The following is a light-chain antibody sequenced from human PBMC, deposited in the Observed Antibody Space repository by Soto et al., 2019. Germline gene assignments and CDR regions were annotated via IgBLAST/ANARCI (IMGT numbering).Light chain of an antibody. CDR3: QQSYSTPVT. J-gene: IGKJ1*01. V-gene: IGKV1-39*01. Sequence: DIQMTQYPSSLSASVGDRVTITCLASQSISSYLNWYQQKPGKAPKLLIYAASSLQSGVPSRFSGSGSGTDFTLTISSLQPEDFATYYCQQSYSTPVTFGQGTKVDNK. CDR1: QSISSY. CDR2: AAS.